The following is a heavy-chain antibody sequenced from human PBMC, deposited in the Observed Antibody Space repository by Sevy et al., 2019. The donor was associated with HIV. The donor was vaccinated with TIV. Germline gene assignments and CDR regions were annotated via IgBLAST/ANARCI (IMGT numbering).Heavy chain of an antibody. CDR3: ANSKGDDFWSGYNNWFDP. CDR2: ISGSGGNT. Sequence: GGSLRLSCAASGFTFSTYAMSWVRQAPGKGLEWVSAISGSGGNTYYADSGKGRFTISRDNSKNTVYLQMNSLRAEDTAVYYCANSKGDDFWSGYNNWFDPWGQGTLVTVSS. D-gene: IGHD3-3*01. J-gene: IGHJ5*02. V-gene: IGHV3-23*01. CDR1: GFTFSTYA.